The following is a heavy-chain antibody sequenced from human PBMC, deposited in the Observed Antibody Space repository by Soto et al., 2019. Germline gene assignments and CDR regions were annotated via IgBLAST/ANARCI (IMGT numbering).Heavy chain of an antibody. J-gene: IGHJ6*03. Sequence: GGSLRLSCAASGFTFSSYSMNWVRQAPGKGLEWVSYISFSSSTIYYADSVKGRFTISRDNAKNSLYLQMNSLRAEDTAVYYCARDVVAANSLYYYYYYMDVWGKGTTVTVSS. CDR2: ISFSSSTI. V-gene: IGHV3-48*01. CDR3: ARDVVAANSLYYYYYYMDV. CDR1: GFTFSSYS. D-gene: IGHD2-15*01.